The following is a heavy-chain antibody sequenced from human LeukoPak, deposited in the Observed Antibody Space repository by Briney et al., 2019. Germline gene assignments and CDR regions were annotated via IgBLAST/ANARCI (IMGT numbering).Heavy chain of an antibody. V-gene: IGHV4-61*01. CDR2: IYYSGST. J-gene: IGHJ4*01. CDR3: ARGTTVTTYDC. Sequence: SETLSLTCTVSGGSVSSGYYYWSWIRQPPGKGLEWIGYIYYSGSTNYNPSLKSRVTISVDTSKNQFSLKLSSVTAADTAVYYCARGTTVTTYDCWGHGTLVTVSS. D-gene: IGHD4-11*01. CDR1: GGSVSSGYYY.